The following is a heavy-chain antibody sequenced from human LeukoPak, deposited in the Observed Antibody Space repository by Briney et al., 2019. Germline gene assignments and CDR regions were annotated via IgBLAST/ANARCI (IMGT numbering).Heavy chain of an antibody. V-gene: IGHV4-4*07. J-gene: IGHJ4*02. Sequence: SETLSLTCTISGGSISSYYWSWIRQPAGKGLEWIGRIYSSGSTNYNPSLKSRVTMSVDTSKNQFSLKLSSVTAADTAVYYCAGALAYCGGDCYSYYFDYWGQGTLVTVSS. D-gene: IGHD2-21*02. CDR3: AGALAYCGGDCYSYYFDY. CDR1: GGSISSYY. CDR2: IYSSGST.